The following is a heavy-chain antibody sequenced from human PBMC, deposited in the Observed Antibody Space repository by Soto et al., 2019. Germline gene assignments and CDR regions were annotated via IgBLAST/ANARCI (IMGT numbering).Heavy chain of an antibody. V-gene: IGHV4-31*03. CDR2: IYYSGST. CDR1: GCSISNSGYY. CDR3: ARAGVATIGGKNYSSGVDV. Sequence: QVHLQESGPGLVKPSQTLSLTCTVSGCSISNSGYYWSWIRQHPGQGLEWIGYIYYSGSTYYNPALKSRLSISVDTSKNQFSLRLSSVNAADTAVYYCARAGVATIGGKNYSSGVDVWGQGTTVTVSS. D-gene: IGHD5-12*01. J-gene: IGHJ6*02.